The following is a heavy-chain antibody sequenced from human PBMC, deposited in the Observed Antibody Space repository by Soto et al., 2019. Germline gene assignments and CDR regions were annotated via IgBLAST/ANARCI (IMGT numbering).Heavy chain of an antibody. CDR1: GFTFRDKW. Sequence: DVQLVESGGGLVKSGGSLRLSCAASGFTFRDKWMSWVRQAPGKGLEWIGRIKTKKEGATIDYIAPVKGRFTISRDDSKSTLFLQMNSLKIEDTAVYYCTTDPRSWGQGTLVTVSS. CDR2: IKTKKEGATI. V-gene: IGHV3-15*01. CDR3: TTDPRS. J-gene: IGHJ5*02.